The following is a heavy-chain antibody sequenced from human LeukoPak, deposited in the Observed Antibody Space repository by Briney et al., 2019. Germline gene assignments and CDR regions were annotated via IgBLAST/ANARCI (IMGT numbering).Heavy chain of an antibody. D-gene: IGHD2-21*02. V-gene: IGHV3-21*01. CDR3: ASTAGTRDFDY. J-gene: IGHJ4*02. Sequence: PGGSLRLYCAASGFTFSSYSMNWVRQAPGKGLEWVSSISSTSNYIYYADSVKGRFTISRDNAKNSLHLQMNSLRAEDTAVYFCASTAGTRDFDYWGQGTLVTVSS. CDR2: ISSTSNYI. CDR1: GFTFSSYS.